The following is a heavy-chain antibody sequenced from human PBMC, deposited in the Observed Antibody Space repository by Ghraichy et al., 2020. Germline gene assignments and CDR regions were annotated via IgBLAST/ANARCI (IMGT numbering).Heavy chain of an antibody. D-gene: IGHD5-18*01. CDR1: GGSVSSSSSY. Sequence: SETLSLTCTVSGGSVSSSSSYWGWIRQPPGKGLEWIGSMYYSGTTYYNPSLKSRVTISVDTSKNQFSLKLSSVTAADAAVYYCARDSIGYSYGWGERTPDDGFDVWGQGTMVTVSS. CDR2: MYYSGTT. J-gene: IGHJ3*01. CDR3: ARDSIGYSYGWGERTPDDGFDV. V-gene: IGHV4-39*07.